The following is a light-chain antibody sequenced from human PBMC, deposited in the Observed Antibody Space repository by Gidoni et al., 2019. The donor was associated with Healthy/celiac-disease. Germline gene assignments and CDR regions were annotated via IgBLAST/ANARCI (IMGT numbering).Light chain of an antibody. CDR1: QSISSY. CDR3: QQSYSIALT. Sequence: DLLMPPSPSSLSASVGNRVTITCRASQSISSYLNWYQQKPGKAPKLLIYAASSLQSGVPSRFSGSGSGTDFTLTISSLQPEDFATYYCQQSYSIALTFXGXTKVXIK. V-gene: IGKV1-39*01. CDR2: AAS. J-gene: IGKJ4*01.